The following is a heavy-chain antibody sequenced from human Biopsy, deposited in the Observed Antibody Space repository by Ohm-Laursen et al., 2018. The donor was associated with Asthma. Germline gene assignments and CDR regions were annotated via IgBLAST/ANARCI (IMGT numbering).Heavy chain of an antibody. CDR1: GGSISSGGYY. D-gene: IGHD2-2*01. J-gene: IGHJ5*02. V-gene: IGHV4-31*03. CDR2: IYYSGST. Sequence: TLSLTCTVSGGSISSGGYYWSWIRQHPGKGPEWIGYIYYSGSTYYNPSLENRFIISVDMSKNQFSLNLSSVTAADTAVYYWARDGGGAAASPWGQGTLVTVSS. CDR3: ARDGGGAAASP.